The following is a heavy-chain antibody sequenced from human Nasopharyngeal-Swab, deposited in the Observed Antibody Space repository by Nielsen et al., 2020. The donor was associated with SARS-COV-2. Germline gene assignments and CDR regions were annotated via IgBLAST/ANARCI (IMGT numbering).Heavy chain of an antibody. CDR3: AREAPQTARDYSYYAMDV. CDR2: IYYSGNT. CDR1: GDSIISYY. J-gene: IGHJ6*02. D-gene: IGHD2-21*02. Sequence: AGSLTLSCSVSGDSIISYYWSWIRQPPGKGLEWIGFIYYSGNTSYNPSLKSRVTISVATSKHQFSLKLSSVTAADTAVYYCAREAPQTARDYSYYAMDVWGQGTTVTVSS. V-gene: IGHV4-59*01.